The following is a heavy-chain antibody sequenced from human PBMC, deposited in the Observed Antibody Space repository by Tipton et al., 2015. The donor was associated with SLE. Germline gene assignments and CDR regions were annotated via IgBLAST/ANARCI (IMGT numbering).Heavy chain of an antibody. Sequence: TLSLTCTVSGGSFSGYYWSWIRQPPGKGLEWIGEINHSGSTNYNPSLKSRVTISVDTSKNQFSLKLSSVTAADTAVYYCARGLSSSSWYGDDAFDIWGQGTMVTVSS. V-gene: IGHV4-34*01. CDR2: INHSGST. J-gene: IGHJ3*02. CDR3: ARGLSSSSWYGDDAFDI. CDR1: GGSFSGYY. D-gene: IGHD6-13*01.